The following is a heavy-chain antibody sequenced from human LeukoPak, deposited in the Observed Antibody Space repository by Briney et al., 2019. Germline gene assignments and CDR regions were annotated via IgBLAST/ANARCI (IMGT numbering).Heavy chain of an antibody. V-gene: IGHV3-30*18. J-gene: IGHJ4*02. CDR1: GFTFSSYG. CDR2: ISYDGSNK. D-gene: IGHD1-14*01. CDR3: AKETVSPGDY. Sequence: GGSLRLSCAASGFTFSSYGMHWVRQAPGKGLEWVAVISYDGSNKYYADSVKGRFTISRDNSKNTLYLQMNSLRAEDTAAYYCAKETVSPGDYWGQGTLVTVSS.